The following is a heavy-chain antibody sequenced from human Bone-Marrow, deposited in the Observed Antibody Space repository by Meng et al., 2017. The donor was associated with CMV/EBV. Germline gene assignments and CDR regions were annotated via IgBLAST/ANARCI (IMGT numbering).Heavy chain of an antibody. V-gene: IGHV1-2*02. Sequence: ASVKVSCKASGYTFTGYYMHWVRQAPGQGLEWMGWINPNSGGTNYAQKFQGRVTMTRDTSISTAYMDLSRLRSGDTAVSYCARFRAVGVGWFHTQRPSAFDPWGQGTLVTVSS. CDR1: GYTFTGYY. CDR2: INPNSGGT. D-gene: IGHD3-3*01. CDR3: ARFRAVGVGWFHTQRPSAFDP. J-gene: IGHJ5*02.